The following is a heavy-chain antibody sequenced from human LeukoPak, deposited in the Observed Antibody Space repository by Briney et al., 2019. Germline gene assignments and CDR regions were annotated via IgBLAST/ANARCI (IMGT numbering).Heavy chain of an antibody. CDR1: GFTFGSYA. V-gene: IGHV3-23*01. D-gene: IGHD3-22*01. Sequence: PGGSLRLSCAASGFTFGSYAMSWVRQPPGKGLEWVSAISGSGTSTYYANSVKGRFTISRDNSKNTLYLQMNSLRAEDTAVYSCAKDSTAMIVYGLDYWGQGTRVTVSS. CDR3: AKDSTAMIVYGLDY. J-gene: IGHJ4*02. CDR2: ISGSGTST.